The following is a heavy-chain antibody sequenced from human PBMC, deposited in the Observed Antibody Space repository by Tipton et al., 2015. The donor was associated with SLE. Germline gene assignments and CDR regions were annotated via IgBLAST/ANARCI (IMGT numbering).Heavy chain of an antibody. CDR2: ISGSGAYT. Sequence: VQLVQSGGGLVLPGETLRLSCAASGFTFSSSGMSWVRQAPGKGLEWVSSISGSGAYTLYADSVKGRFTISRDNSKNTLYLQMNGLRAEDTAVYYCAKVDSNSQHFDYWGQGTLVTVSS. CDR1: GFTFSSSG. J-gene: IGHJ4*02. V-gene: IGHV3-23*04. D-gene: IGHD4-11*01. CDR3: AKVDSNSQHFDY.